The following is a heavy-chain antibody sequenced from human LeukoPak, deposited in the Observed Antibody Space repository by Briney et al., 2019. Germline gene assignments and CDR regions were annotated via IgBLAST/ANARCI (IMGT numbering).Heavy chain of an antibody. V-gene: IGHV3-30*04. CDR2: ISYDGSNK. CDR1: GFTFSSYA. D-gene: IGHD2-21*02. J-gene: IGHJ4*02. CDR3: ARDLGGDHYFDY. Sequence: PGGSLRLSCAASGFTFSSYAMHWVRQAPGKGLEWVAVISYDGSNKYYADSVKGRFTISRDNSKNTLYLQMNSLRAEDTAVYYCARDLGGDHYFDYWGQGTLVTVSS.